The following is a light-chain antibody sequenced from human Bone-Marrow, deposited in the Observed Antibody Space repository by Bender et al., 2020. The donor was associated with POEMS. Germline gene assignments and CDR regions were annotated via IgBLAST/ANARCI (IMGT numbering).Light chain of an antibody. CDR2: SDN. CDR1: NSNIGTNA. Sequence: QSVLTQPPSASGTPGQRVTISCSGSNSNIGTNAVNWYQQFPGTAPKLLIYSDNQRPSGVPDRFYAFKSGTSASLAISGLQSEGEAEYAGAAWDASLRSGVFGGETKLTIL. CDR3: AAWDASLRSGV. V-gene: IGLV1-44*01. J-gene: IGLJ3*02.